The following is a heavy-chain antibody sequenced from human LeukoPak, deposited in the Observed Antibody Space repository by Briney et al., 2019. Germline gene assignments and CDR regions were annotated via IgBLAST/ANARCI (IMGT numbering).Heavy chain of an antibody. J-gene: IGHJ3*02. D-gene: IGHD1-26*01. CDR3: VRERSGTSSDGFDI. CDR2: IGIGGDT. Sequence: GGSLRLSCAGSGFTFSNYEMHWVRPVAGGGLEWVSAIGIGGDTFYTGSVKGRFTISRENAKNSFFLQMNSLSAGDTALYYCVRERSGTSSDGFDIWGQGTMVTVSS. V-gene: IGHV3-13*01. CDR1: GFTFSNYE.